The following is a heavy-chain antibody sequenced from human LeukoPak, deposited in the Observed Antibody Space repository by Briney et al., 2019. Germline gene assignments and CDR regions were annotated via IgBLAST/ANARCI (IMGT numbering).Heavy chain of an antibody. CDR2: IIPIFGTA. D-gene: IGHD6-13*01. CDR1: GGTFSSYA. V-gene: IGHV1-69*06. Sequence: SVKVSCKASGGTFSSYAISWVRQAPGQGLEWMGGIIPIFGTANYAQKFQGRVTITADKSTSTAYMELSSLRSEDTAVYYCARVVGLTGYSSSWYSGYYYYMDVWGKGTTVTVSS. J-gene: IGHJ6*03. CDR3: ARVVGLTGYSSSWYSGYYYYMDV.